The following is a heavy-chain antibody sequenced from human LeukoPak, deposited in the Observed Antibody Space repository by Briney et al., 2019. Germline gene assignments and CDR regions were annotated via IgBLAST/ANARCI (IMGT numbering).Heavy chain of an antibody. CDR2: ISYDGGNK. J-gene: IGHJ4*02. CDR3: ARRSAAVDY. Sequence: GGSLRLSCAVSGFTFSSYEMHWVRQAPGKGPEWVAVISYDGGNKYYADSVKGRFTISRDNSKNTVYLQMNSLRTEDTAVYSCARRSAAVDYWGQGTLVTVSS. V-gene: IGHV3-30-3*01. CDR1: GFTFSSYE. D-gene: IGHD6-13*01.